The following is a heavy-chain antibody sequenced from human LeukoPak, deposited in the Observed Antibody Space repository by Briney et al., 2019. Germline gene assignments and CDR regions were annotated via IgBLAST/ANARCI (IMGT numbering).Heavy chain of an antibody. CDR2: IHYSGST. CDR1: GGSISTYY. Sequence: SETLSLACTVSGGSISTYYWSWLRQPPGKGLEWIGYIHYSGSTNYNPSLKSRVTISVGTSKNQFPLKLSSVTAADTAVYYCARGYFDNSGYSAPFHYWGQGTLVTVSS. D-gene: IGHD3-22*01. V-gene: IGHV4-59*01. J-gene: IGHJ4*02. CDR3: ARGYFDNSGYSAPFHY.